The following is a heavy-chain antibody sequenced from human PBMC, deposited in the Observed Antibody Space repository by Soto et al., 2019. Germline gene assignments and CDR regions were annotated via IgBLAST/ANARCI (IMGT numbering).Heavy chain of an antibody. J-gene: IGHJ2*01. CDR1: GFTFRSYW. V-gene: IGHV3-74*01. D-gene: IGHD1-1*01. CDR2: INSDGSNT. CDR3: ARGVDNWANLYFDL. Sequence: EVQLVESGGGLVQPGGSLRLSCAASGFTFRSYWMHWVRRAPGKGLVWVSRINSDGSNTHYADSVEGRFTISRDNAKNTVSLQMNSLRAEDTAVYYCARGVDNWANLYFDLWGRGTLVTVSS.